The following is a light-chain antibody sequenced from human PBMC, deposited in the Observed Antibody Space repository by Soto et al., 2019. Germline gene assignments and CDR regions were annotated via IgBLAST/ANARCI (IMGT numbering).Light chain of an antibody. Sequence: DIQMTQSPSSLSASVGDRVTITCRASQSISSYLNWYQQKPGKAPKLLIYAASSLQSGVPSRFSGSGSWTDFTLTISSLQPEDFATYYCRQSYSTTWTFGQGTKVEIK. CDR3: RQSYSTTWT. V-gene: IGKV1-39*01. CDR2: AAS. CDR1: QSISSY. J-gene: IGKJ1*01.